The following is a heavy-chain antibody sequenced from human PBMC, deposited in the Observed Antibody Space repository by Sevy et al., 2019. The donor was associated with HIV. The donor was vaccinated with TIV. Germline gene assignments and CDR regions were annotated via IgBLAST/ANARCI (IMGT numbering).Heavy chain of an antibody. CDR2: ISSSSSTI. D-gene: IGHD6-19*01. CDR1: GFTFSSYS. J-gene: IGHJ3*02. V-gene: IGHV3-48*02. CDR3: ARGGGKHWLAQTLNAFDI. Sequence: GGSLRLSCAASGFTFSSYSMNWVRQAPGKGLEWVSYISSSSSTIYYADSVKGRFTISRDNAKNSLYLQMNSLRDEDTAVYYWARGGGKHWLAQTLNAFDIWGQGTMVTVSS.